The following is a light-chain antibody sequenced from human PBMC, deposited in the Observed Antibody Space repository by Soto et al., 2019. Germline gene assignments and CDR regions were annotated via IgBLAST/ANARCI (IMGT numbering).Light chain of an antibody. CDR3: QQYGGSPFT. J-gene: IGKJ3*01. CDR2: AAS. CDR1: QSVSVNS. V-gene: IGKV3-20*01. Sequence: EIVLTQSPGTLSLSPGERATLSCRASQSVSVNSLAWYQQKGGQAPRLLIYAASTRATDVPDRFSGIGSGTDFALTISRLETDDSAVYYCQQYGGSPFTFGPGTKVDIK.